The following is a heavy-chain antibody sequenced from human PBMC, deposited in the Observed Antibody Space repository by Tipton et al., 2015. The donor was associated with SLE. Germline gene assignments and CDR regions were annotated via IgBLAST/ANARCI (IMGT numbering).Heavy chain of an antibody. J-gene: IGHJ3*02. CDR3: AKDPGIAYDSSCYYYDAFDI. Sequence: SLRLSCAASGFTFSSYSMNWVRQAPGKGLEWVSSISSSSSYIYYADSVKGRFSISRDNSKNTLFLQMNSLRAEDTAVYYCAKDPGIAYDSSCYYYDAFDIWGQGTMVTVSS. CDR1: GFTFSSYS. V-gene: IGHV3-21*04. D-gene: IGHD3-22*01. CDR2: ISSSSSYI.